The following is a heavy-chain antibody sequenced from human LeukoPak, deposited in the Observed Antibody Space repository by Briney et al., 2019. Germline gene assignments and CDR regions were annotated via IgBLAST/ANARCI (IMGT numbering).Heavy chain of an antibody. CDR2: INHSGST. CDR3: ARKRVGYCSGGSCYSVRYYYMDV. D-gene: IGHD2-15*01. Sequence: SETLSLTCTVSGGSISSYYWSWIRQPPGKGLEWIGEINHSGSTNYNPSLKSRVTISVDTSKNQFSLKLSSVTAADTAVYYCARKRVGYCSGGSCYSVRYYYMDVWGKGTTVTVSS. V-gene: IGHV4-34*01. CDR1: GGSISSYY. J-gene: IGHJ6*03.